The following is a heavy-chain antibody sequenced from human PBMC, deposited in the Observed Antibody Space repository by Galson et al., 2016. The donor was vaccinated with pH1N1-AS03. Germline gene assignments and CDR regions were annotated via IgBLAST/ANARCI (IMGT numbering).Heavy chain of an antibody. CDR3: AKDRSDYRLHYFSGSDV. V-gene: IGHV3-23*01. CDR2: TSSSGGST. Sequence: SLRLSCATSGFTFTDFAVSWVRQAPGRGLEWVSATSSSGGSTYYAESVKGRFTISRDYSENTVDLQMNSLSAEDTAVYYCAKDRSDYRLHYFSGSDVWGQGTTVIVSS. CDR1: GFTFTDFA. D-gene: IGHD1-26*01. J-gene: IGHJ6*02.